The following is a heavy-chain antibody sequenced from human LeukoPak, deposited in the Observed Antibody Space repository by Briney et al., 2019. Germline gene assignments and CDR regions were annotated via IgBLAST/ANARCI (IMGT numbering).Heavy chain of an antibody. Sequence: SETLSLTCTVSGGSISSGSYYWSWIRQPAGEGLEWIGRIYTSGSTNYNPSLKSRVTISVDTSKNQFSLKLSSVTAADTAVYYCARDRVGIAARPGDYYYYYYMDVWGKGTTVTVSS. CDR1: GGSISSGSYY. V-gene: IGHV4-61*02. D-gene: IGHD6-6*01. J-gene: IGHJ6*03. CDR2: IYTSGST. CDR3: ARDRVGIAARPGDYYYYYYMDV.